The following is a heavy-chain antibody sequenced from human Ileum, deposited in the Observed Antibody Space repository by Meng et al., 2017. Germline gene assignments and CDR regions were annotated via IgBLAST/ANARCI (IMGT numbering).Heavy chain of an antibody. CDR2: IFDTGPP. CDR1: GGSISSGDYY. Sequence: QLRLQESGPGLVEPSETLSLTCTVSGGSISSGDYYWSWIRQPPGKGLEWIGYIFDTGPPSYSPPLRSRLSISMDTSKNQFSLRLTSVSAADTAVYYCAASLDGNRFDPWGQGTLVTVSS. CDR3: AASLDGNRFDP. V-gene: IGHV4-30-4*01. D-gene: IGHD1-26*01. J-gene: IGHJ5*02.